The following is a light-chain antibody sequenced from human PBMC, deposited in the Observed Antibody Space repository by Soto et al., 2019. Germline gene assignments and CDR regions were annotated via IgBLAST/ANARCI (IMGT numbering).Light chain of an antibody. Sequence: QSALSQPASVSGSPGQSITISCTGTSSDIGGFYYVSWYQHHPGKDPKLMIYQVSNRPSGVSNRFSGSKPGNTASLTISGLQAEDEADYFCSSYSSSSTFYVFGAGTKVTVL. CDR1: SSDIGGFYY. CDR2: QVS. CDR3: SSYSSSSTFYV. J-gene: IGLJ1*01. V-gene: IGLV2-14*01.